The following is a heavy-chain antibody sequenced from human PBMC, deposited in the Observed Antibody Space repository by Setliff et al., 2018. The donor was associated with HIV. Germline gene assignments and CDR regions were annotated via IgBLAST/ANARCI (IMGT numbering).Heavy chain of an antibody. CDR1: GYTFATYA. D-gene: IGHD4-17*01. J-gene: IGHJ6*03. CDR3: ARGRGNDYGDYSHYYYMDV. V-gene: IGHV1-3*01. CDR2: INPGNGNT. Sequence: ASVKVSCKASGYTFATYAVLWVRQAPGQRLESMGWINPGNGNTKYSQKFQGRVTISMDASATTLYMELSSLRSEDTAVYYCARGRGNDYGDYSHYYYMDVWGKGATVTVSS.